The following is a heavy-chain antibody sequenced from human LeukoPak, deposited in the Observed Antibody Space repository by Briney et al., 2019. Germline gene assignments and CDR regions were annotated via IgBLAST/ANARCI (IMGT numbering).Heavy chain of an antibody. D-gene: IGHD3-10*01. J-gene: IGHJ6*02. CDR2: NNHSGST. Sequence: SETLSLTCAVYGGSFSGYYWSWIRQPSGKGLEWIGENNHSGSTNYNPSLKSRVTISVDTSKNQFSLKLSSVTAADPAVYYCARGITMVRGRRNGMDVWGQGTTVTVSS. CDR1: GGSFSGYY. V-gene: IGHV4-34*01. CDR3: ARGITMVRGRRNGMDV.